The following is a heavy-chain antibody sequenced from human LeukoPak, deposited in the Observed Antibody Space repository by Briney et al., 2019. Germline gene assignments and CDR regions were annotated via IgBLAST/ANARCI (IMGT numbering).Heavy chain of an antibody. V-gene: IGHV4-39*07. CDR2: IYHNGAT. J-gene: IGHJ4*02. Sequence: SETLSLSCIVSGSSVSDSNFYWAWIRHLPGKGLEWIGSIYHNGATYYNPSLKSRVTTSMDMSKNHFYLRLRSVTAADTAVYYCAREWAAGGNSLDHWGQGTMVTVSS. D-gene: IGHD4-23*01. CDR1: GSSVSDSNFY. CDR3: AREWAAGGNSLDH.